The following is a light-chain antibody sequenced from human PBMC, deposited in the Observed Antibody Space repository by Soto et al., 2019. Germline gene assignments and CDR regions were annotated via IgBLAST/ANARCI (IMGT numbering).Light chain of an antibody. V-gene: IGLV1-40*01. CDR3: QSYDSSLSGVV. J-gene: IGLJ2*01. Sequence: QSVLTQPPSVSGAPGQRVTISCTGSSSNIGAGYDVHWYQQLPGRAPKLLIYGNSNRPSGDPDRFSGSKSGTSASLTITGLQAEDEADYYCQSYDSSLSGVVFGGATKVTLL. CDR2: GNS. CDR1: SSNIGAGYD.